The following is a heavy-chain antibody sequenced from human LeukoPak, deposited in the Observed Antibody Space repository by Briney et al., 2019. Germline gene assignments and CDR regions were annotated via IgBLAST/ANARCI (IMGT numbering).Heavy chain of an antibody. CDR1: GLSFSGYY. Sequence: SETLSLTCAVYGLSFSGYYWSWLRQPPGKGLEWIGEINHSGSTNYNPSLRSRVTISVDTSKNQFSLKLSSVTAADTAVYYCASWKPERLFDYWGQGTLVTVSS. D-gene: IGHD1-1*01. CDR2: INHSGST. CDR3: ASWKPERLFDY. J-gene: IGHJ4*02. V-gene: IGHV4-34*01.